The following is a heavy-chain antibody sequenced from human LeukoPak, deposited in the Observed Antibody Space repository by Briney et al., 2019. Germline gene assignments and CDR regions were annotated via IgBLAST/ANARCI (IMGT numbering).Heavy chain of an antibody. Sequence: GGSLRLSCEASGFTFNTYSMNWARQAPGKGLEWVSSIDSSGGYMFYADSVKGRFIISRDNAKNSLYLQMNSLRAEDTAVYYCAKGEAYYDILTGWGNYYFDYWGQGTLVTVSS. CDR3: AKGEAYYDILTGWGNYYFDY. CDR2: IDSSGGYM. CDR1: GFTFNTYS. D-gene: IGHD3-9*01. V-gene: IGHV3-21*04. J-gene: IGHJ4*02.